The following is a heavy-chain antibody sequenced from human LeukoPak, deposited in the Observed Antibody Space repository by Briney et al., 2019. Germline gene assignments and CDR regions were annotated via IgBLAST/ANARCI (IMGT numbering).Heavy chain of an antibody. CDR1: GFTFSSYA. CDR2: ISGSGGST. CDR3: AKRGSGSYRPYAFDI. V-gene: IGHV3-23*01. J-gene: IGHJ3*02. Sequence: PGGSLRLSCVASGFTFSSYAMSWVRQAPGKGLEWVSAISGSGGSTYYADSVKGRFTISRDNSKNTLYLQMNSLRAEDTAVYYCAKRGSGSYRPYAFDIWGQGTMVTVSS. D-gene: IGHD3-10*01.